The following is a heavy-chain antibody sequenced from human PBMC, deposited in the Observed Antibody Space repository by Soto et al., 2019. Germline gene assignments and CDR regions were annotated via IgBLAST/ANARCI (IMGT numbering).Heavy chain of an antibody. D-gene: IGHD1-1*01. CDR3: ASPNTSGTREGSLAH. Sequence: SVKVSCKASGGTFSSSALCWVRQAPGQGLEWMGGIIPIFGAAYYAQKFQGRITITADESTSTAYMELSSLRSEDTAVYYCASPNTSGTREGSLAHWGHGTRVTVSS. J-gene: IGHJ4*01. V-gene: IGHV1-69*13. CDR2: IIPIFGAA. CDR1: GGTFSSSA.